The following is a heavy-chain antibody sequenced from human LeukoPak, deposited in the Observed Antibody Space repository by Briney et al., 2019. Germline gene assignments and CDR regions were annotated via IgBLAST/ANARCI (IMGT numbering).Heavy chain of an antibody. Sequence: GGSLRLSCTASGFDFNSYWMSWVRQAPGKGLEWVANMNQDGSHRYYVDSVKGRFTISRDNAKNSLYLQMNSLRAEDTAVYYCARDLLPLYYDFWSGAYYGMDVWGQGTTVTVSS. CDR1: GFDFNSYW. J-gene: IGHJ6*02. D-gene: IGHD3-3*01. V-gene: IGHV3-7*01. CDR3: ARDLLPLYYDFWSGAYYGMDV. CDR2: MNQDGSHR.